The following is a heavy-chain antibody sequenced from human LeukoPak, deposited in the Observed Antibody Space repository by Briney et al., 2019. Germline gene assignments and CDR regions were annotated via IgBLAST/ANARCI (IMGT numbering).Heavy chain of an antibody. Sequence: GGSLRLSCAASGFTFSSYSMNWVRQAPGKGLEWVSSISSSSSYIYYADSVKGRSTISRDNAKNSLYLQMNSLRAEDTAVYYCARDHCSSTSCYTTYNWFDPWGQGTLVTVSS. CDR2: ISSSSSYI. J-gene: IGHJ5*02. V-gene: IGHV3-21*01. D-gene: IGHD2-2*02. CDR1: GFTFSSYS. CDR3: ARDHCSSTSCYTTYNWFDP.